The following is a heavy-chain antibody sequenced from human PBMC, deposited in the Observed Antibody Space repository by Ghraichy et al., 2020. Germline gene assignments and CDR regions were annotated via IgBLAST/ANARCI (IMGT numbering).Heavy chain of an antibody. Sequence: GGSLRLSCVGSGFTFRSYSMNWVRQSPGKGLEWVSYITSSIRTIWYADSVKGRFTISRDNAQNTLYLQMNGLRDEDTAVYYCARGSRVVRFFYYDGMDVWGQGTTVTVSS. D-gene: IGHD4-23*01. V-gene: IGHV3-48*02. CDR3: ARGSRVVRFFYYDGMDV. CDR2: ITSSIRTI. CDR1: GFTFRSYS. J-gene: IGHJ6*02.